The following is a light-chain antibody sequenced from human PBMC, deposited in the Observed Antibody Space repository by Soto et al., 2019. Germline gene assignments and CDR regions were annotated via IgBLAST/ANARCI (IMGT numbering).Light chain of an antibody. Sequence: IVLTQSPGTLSLSPGERATLSCKTSQSIGSAYLAWYQQKLGQAPRLLIHAASSRATDIPDRFSGSGSGTKFTLTINRLEPEDFAVYYCQQYAFAPRTFGQGTKVDI. CDR1: QSIGSAY. V-gene: IGKV3-20*01. CDR3: QQYAFAPRT. CDR2: AAS. J-gene: IGKJ1*01.